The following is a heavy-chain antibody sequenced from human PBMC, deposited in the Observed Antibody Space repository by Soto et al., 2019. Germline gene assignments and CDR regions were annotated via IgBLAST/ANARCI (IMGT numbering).Heavy chain of an antibody. J-gene: IGHJ6*02. CDR1: GYTFTTYG. Sequence: QVQLVQSGAEVRKPGASVKVSCKASGYTFTTYGITWVRQAPGQGLGWMGWVSGYDGHTKYAQKFQGRTIMTTDTSTSTVYMDLRRLRSADTAVYYCAREGEMPYYYYGLAVWGQGTTVTDSS. CDR2: VSGYDGHT. V-gene: IGHV1-18*01. CDR3: AREGEMPYYYYGLAV. D-gene: IGHD3-16*01.